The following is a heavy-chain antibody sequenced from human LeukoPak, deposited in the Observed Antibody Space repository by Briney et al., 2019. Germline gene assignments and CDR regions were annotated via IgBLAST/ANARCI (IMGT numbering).Heavy chain of an antibody. D-gene: IGHD6-13*01. V-gene: IGHV1-69*05. Sequence: SVKVSCKASGYTFTSYGISWVRQAPGQGLEWMGGIIPIFGTANYAQKFQGRVTITTDESTSTAYMELSSLRSEDTAVYYCATGGIAAAGTGAFDIWGQGTMVTVSS. CDR1: GYTFTSYG. CDR2: IIPIFGTA. CDR3: ATGGIAAAGTGAFDI. J-gene: IGHJ3*02.